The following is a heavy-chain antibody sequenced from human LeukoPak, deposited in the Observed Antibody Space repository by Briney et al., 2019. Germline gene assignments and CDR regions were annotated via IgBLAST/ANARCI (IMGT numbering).Heavy chain of an antibody. CDR3: TRRVGDPRRQSTDLDY. J-gene: IGHJ4*02. V-gene: IGHV3-66*04. Sequence: PEGSVRLSCAASGFTVSSNYMSWVRQAPGKGLEWVSVIYSGGSTYYADSVKGRFTISRDNSKNTLYLQMNSLRAEDTAVYYCTRRVGDPRRQSTDLDYWGQGTLVTVSS. CDR1: GFTVSSNY. CDR2: IYSGGST. D-gene: IGHD1-26*01.